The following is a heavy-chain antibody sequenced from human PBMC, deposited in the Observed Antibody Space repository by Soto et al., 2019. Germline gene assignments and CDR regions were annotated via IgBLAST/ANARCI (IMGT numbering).Heavy chain of an antibody. CDR2: IVVGSGNT. CDR1: GFTFTSSA. Sequence: GASVKVSCKASGFTFTSSAVQWVRQARGQRLEWIGWIVVGSGNTNYAQKFQERVTITRDMSTSTAYMELSSLRSEDTAVYYCAAKYYDFWSGYYTRDIDYYYGMDVWGQGTTVTVS. J-gene: IGHJ6*02. V-gene: IGHV1-58*01. D-gene: IGHD3-3*01. CDR3: AAKYYDFWSGYYTRDIDYYYGMDV.